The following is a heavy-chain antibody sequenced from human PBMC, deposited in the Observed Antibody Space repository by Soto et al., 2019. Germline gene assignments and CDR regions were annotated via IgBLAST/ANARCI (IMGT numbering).Heavy chain of an antibody. J-gene: IGHJ3*02. CDR2: IYYRGST. CDR1: GGSLRSFY. Sequence: SGTLRPTSRVSGGSLRSFYWRRIRQPTGKGLEGIGYIYYRGSTNYNPSLKSRVTISVDTSKNQFSLKLSSVTAADTAVYYCARVVMRYWDDVSDILRKGTTVPGSS. CDR3: ARVVMRYWDDVSDI. V-gene: IGHV4-59*01. D-gene: IGHD1-26*01.